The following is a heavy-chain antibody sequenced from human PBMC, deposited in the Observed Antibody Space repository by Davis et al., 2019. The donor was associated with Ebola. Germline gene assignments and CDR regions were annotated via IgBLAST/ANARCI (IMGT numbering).Heavy chain of an antibody. V-gene: IGHV4-59*08. Sequence: SETLSLTCTVSGGSISSYYWSWIRQPPGKGLEWIGYIYYSGSTNYNPSLKSRVTISVDTSKNQFSLKLSSVTAADTAVYYCARGGITMVRGSPLTYYYYYGMDVWGQGTTVTVSS. CDR1: GGSISSYY. CDR3: ARGGITMVRGSPLTYYYYYGMDV. CDR2: IYYSGST. J-gene: IGHJ6*02. D-gene: IGHD3-10*01.